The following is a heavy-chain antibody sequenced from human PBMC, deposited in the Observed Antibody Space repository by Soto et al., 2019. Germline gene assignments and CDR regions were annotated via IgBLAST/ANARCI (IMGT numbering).Heavy chain of an antibody. J-gene: IGHJ6*02. CDR2: INHSGTT. V-gene: IGHV4-34*01. CDR1: RGSFSGFY. CDR3: ARGRGYVYGSNFYGLDV. Sequence: TLSLTCGVYRGSFSGFYWSWVRQTPGGGLEWIGEINHSGTTNYNPSFQNRVTISVDKSTNNFSLKMTSVTAADAAVYYCARGRGYVYGSNFYGLDVWGQGTTVTVSS. D-gene: IGHD6-25*01.